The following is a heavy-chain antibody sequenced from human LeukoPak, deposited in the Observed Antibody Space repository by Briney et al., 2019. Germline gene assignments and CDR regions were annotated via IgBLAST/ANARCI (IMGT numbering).Heavy chain of an antibody. D-gene: IGHD3/OR15-3a*01. CDR1: GTSIRGAAFY. V-gene: IGHV4-61*02. CDR3: AREMMFGMAGVFDY. J-gene: IGHJ4*02. Sequence: SETLSPTCSVSGTSIRGAAFYWSWIRQPAGKGLEWLGRVSTTESTNYNPSLRSRLSISVDTSKTHFSLTLTSVTAADTAVYYGAREMMFGMAGVFDYWGQGTLAIVSS. CDR2: VSTTEST.